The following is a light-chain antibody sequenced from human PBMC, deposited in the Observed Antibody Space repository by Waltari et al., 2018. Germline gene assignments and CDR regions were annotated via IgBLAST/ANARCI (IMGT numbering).Light chain of an antibody. V-gene: IGLV2-14*03. CDR1: SSDVGDNNY. J-gene: IGLJ3*02. Sequence: QSALTQPASVSGSPGQSITISCTGTSSDVGDNNYVSWYQPHPGKVPRLLLYDVSNRPSGVSNRFSGSKSGNTASLTISGRQAEDEGDYYCCSYTGSVVFGGGTKLTVL. CDR3: CSYTGSVV. CDR2: DVS.